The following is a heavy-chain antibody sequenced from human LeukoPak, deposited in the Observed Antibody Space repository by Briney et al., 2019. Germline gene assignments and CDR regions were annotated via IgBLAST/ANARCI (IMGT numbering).Heavy chain of an antibody. D-gene: IGHD2-21*02. CDR3: TRVDNCGGDCGAFDL. J-gene: IGHJ3*01. CDR1: GFVFSDYN. Sequence: GGSLRLSCAASGFVFSDYNINWVRQAPGRGLEWVAFISSSSRYIYYADSLQGRVAISRDNAKNSLDLQLNSLRAEDTAMYYCTRVDNCGGDCGAFDLWGHGTMVIVSS. V-gene: IGHV3-21*06. CDR2: ISSSSRYI.